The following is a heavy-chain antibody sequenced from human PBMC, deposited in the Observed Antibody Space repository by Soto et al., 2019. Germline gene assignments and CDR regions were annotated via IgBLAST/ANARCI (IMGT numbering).Heavy chain of an antibody. Sequence: EVQLLESGGGLVQPGGSLRLSCAASGFTFSSYAMSWVRQAPGKGLEWVSAISVRGGSTYYAGSVKGRFTISRDNSKNTLYLQMNSLTAEDTAVYYCAKMGTDSSGYADAFGIWGLGTMVTVSS. CDR3: AKMGTDSSGYADAFGI. J-gene: IGHJ3*02. D-gene: IGHD3-22*01. CDR2: ISVRGGST. CDR1: GFTFSSYA. V-gene: IGHV3-23*01.